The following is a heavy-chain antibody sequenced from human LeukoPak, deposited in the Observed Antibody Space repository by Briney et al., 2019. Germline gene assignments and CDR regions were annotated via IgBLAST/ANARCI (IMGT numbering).Heavy chain of an antibody. V-gene: IGHV3-30*02. D-gene: IGHD5-12*01. Sequence: GGSLRLSCAASGFTFSSYGMHSVRQAPGKGLEWVSFIRYDGSNKLYADSVKGRFTISRDNSKNTLYLQMNSLRGEDTAVYYCAKAGYSGYDYDYYYYYIDVWGKGTTVTVSS. J-gene: IGHJ6*03. CDR1: GFTFSSYG. CDR2: IRYDGSNK. CDR3: AKAGYSGYDYDYYYYYIDV.